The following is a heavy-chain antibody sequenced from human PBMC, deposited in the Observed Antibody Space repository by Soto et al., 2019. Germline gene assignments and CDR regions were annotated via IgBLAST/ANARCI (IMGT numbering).Heavy chain of an antibody. CDR2: ISSDENKI. CDR1: GFTFNSFV. Sequence: GRSLRLSCSASGFTFNSFVLHWVRQAPGKAQEWVALISSDENKIYYADSVKCRFAISRDNSRSTIFLQINSLRADDTAVYYCGKDYYGSGSYSSPYDIWGQGTTVTFS. V-gene: IGHV3-30*09. CDR3: GKDYYGSGSYSSPYDI. D-gene: IGHD3-10*01. J-gene: IGHJ3*02.